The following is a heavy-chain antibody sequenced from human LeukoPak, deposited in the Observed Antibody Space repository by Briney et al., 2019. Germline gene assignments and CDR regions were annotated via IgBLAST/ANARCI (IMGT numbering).Heavy chain of an antibody. CDR2: INPNSGGT. J-gene: IGHJ4*02. CDR3: ARDRRVKLPVAAAGLTTIDY. CDR1: GYTLTGYY. Sequence: ASVKVSCKASGYTLTGYYMHWVRQAPGQGLEWMGRINPNSGGTNYAQKFQGRVTMTRDTSISTAYMELSRLRSDDTAVYYCARDRRVKLPVAAAGLTTIDYWGQGTLVTVSS. V-gene: IGHV1-2*06. D-gene: IGHD6-13*01.